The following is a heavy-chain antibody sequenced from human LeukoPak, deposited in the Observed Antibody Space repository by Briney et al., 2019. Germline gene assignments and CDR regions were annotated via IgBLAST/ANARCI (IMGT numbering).Heavy chain of an antibody. Sequence: GGSLRLSCAASGFTFDDYAMHWVRQAPGKGLEWVSGISWNSGSIGYADSVKGRFNISRDNAKNSLYLQMNSLRAEDTGLYYCAKDIGDYGDYHGAFDIWGQGTMVTVSS. CDR3: AKDIGDYGDYHGAFDI. CDR2: ISWNSGSI. D-gene: IGHD4-17*01. J-gene: IGHJ3*02. CDR1: GFTFDDYA. V-gene: IGHV3-9*01.